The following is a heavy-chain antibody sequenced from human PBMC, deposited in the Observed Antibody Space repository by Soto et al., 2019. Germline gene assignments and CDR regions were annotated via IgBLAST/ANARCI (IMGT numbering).Heavy chain of an antibody. CDR2: IYYNGNT. D-gene: IGHD5-12*01. J-gene: IGHJ6*02. V-gene: IGHV4-30-4*01. Sequence: PSETLSLTCTVSGDPISSGDYNWSWIRQPPGKGLEWIGYIYYNGNTYYNPSLKSRITISVDTSKNQYSLKQSSVTAADTAVYYCVRAAHSGYDSGREIYYYYGLDVWGQGTTVTVS. CDR1: GDPISSGDYN. CDR3: VRAAHSGYDSGREIYYYYGLDV.